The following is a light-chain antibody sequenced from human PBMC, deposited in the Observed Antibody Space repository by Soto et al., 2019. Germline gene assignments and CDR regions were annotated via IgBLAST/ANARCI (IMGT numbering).Light chain of an antibody. J-gene: IGLJ1*01. V-gene: IGLV2-23*01. Sequence: QSVLPQPASVSGSPGQSITISCTGTSSDVGSYDLVSWYQHHPGKVPKLMVYEGTKRPSGVSDRFSGSKSGNTASLTISGLQAEDEADYYCYSYAGDSLYVFVTGTKLTVL. CDR2: EGT. CDR1: SSDVGSYDL. CDR3: YSYAGDSLYV.